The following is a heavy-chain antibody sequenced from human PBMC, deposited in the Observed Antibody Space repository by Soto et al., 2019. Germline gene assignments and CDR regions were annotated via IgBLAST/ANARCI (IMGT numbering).Heavy chain of an antibody. CDR2: IYPSDSNT. Sequence: GESLKISCKGSGYSFTNYWIGWARQMPGKGLEWMGIIYPSDSNTRHSPSFQGQVTISADKSISTAYLQWSSLKASDTAMYYCARRSAGWYYFDFWGQGTLVTVSS. D-gene: IGHD3-9*01. V-gene: IGHV5-51*01. CDR3: ARRSAGWYYFDF. J-gene: IGHJ4*02. CDR1: GYSFTNYW.